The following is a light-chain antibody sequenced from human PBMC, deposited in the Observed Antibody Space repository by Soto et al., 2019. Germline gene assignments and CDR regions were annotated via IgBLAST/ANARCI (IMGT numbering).Light chain of an antibody. Sequence: EIVLTQSPGTLSLSPGHRATLSCRASQSVSNNYLAWYQQKPGQAPRLRIYGASNRATGIPDRLSGSGSGTDFTLTISRMEPEDFAVYYCQQYGSSGTFGQGTKVYIK. J-gene: IGKJ1*01. V-gene: IGKV3-20*01. CDR3: QQYGSSGT. CDR1: QSVSNNY. CDR2: GAS.